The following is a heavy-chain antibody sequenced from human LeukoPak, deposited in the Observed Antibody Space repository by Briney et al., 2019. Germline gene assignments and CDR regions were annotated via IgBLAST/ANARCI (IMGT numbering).Heavy chain of an antibody. CDR1: GNSFTTYY. D-gene: IGHD3-10*01. CDR2: INLSVGST. Sequence: ASVKVSCKASGNSFTTYYMHWVRQAPGQGLEWMGIINLSVGSTSYAQKSQGRVTMTRDTSTTTVYMELSSLRSEDTAVYYCARTERNDGSGSYYDYWGQGTLVTVSS. J-gene: IGHJ4*02. CDR3: ARTERNDGSGSYYDY. V-gene: IGHV1-46*01.